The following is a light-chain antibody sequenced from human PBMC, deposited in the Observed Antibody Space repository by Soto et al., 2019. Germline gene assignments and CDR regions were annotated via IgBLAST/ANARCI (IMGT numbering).Light chain of an antibody. CDR2: AVS. J-gene: IGKJ1*01. Sequence: DIPMTQSPSSLSASAGYSVTITCRASQNIIRYLNWYQQKPGGAPQLLLYAVSSVLTGVPSRFSGSGSGKDFTLTISGLQPEDSATYYCQQAFNTPRTLGQGTKVEIQ. V-gene: IGKV1-39*01. CDR1: QNIIRY. CDR3: QQAFNTPRT.